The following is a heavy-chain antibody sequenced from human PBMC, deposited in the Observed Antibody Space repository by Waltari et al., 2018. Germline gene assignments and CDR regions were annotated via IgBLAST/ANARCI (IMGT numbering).Heavy chain of an antibody. J-gene: IGHJ4*02. D-gene: IGHD1-26*01. Sequence: QMQLMQSGAEVKKPGASMKVSCKASGYPFIGYYIHWVRQAPGQGLEWMGWIIPNSGDTSYAQNFQGRVTMTRDTSISTAYMDLSRLRSDDTAVYYCVKDRGTFSFDYWGQGALVTVSS. V-gene: IGHV1-2*02. CDR2: IIPNSGDT. CDR1: GYPFIGYY. CDR3: VKDRGTFSFDY.